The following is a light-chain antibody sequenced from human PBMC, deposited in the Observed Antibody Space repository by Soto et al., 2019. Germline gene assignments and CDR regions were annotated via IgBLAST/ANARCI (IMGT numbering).Light chain of an antibody. J-gene: IGLJ3*02. CDR2: GNS. Sequence: QSVLTKSPSVSGAPGQRVTISCTGSSSNIGAGSDIHWYQQLPGTAPKLLIYGNSNRPSGVPDRFSGSKSGTSASLAITGLQAEDEADYYCQSYDSSLSGWVFGGGTKLTVL. CDR1: SSNIGAGSD. V-gene: IGLV1-40*01. CDR3: QSYDSSLSGWV.